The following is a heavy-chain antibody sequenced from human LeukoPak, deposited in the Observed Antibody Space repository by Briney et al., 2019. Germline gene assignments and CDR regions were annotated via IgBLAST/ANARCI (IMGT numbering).Heavy chain of an antibody. CDR1: GGSISSYY. CDR3: ARVRSMGEDYYYYGMDV. Sequence: SSDTLSLTCTVSGGSISSYYGSWIRQPPGKGLEWLGYIYYSGRTNDNPSLKSRVTICVDTSKNQFCLKLSPVTAADAAVYCCARVRSMGEDYYYYGMDVWGEGTTVTVSS. V-gene: IGHV4-59*07. CDR2: IYYSGRT. D-gene: IGHD1-26*01. J-gene: IGHJ6*04.